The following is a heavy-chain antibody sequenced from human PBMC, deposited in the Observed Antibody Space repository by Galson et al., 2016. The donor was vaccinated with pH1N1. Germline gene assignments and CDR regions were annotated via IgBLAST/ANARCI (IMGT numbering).Heavy chain of an antibody. Sequence: SLRLSCAASGFTFSNNAMTWVRQAPGKGLEWVSSIVTSGNTYYADSVKGRFIISRGNSKNTRYLQMNSLRAEDAALYYCMKGTTSGDYWGQGTLVTVSS. CDR3: MKGTTSGDY. V-gene: IGHV3-23*01. CDR1: GFTFSNNA. CDR2: IVTSGNT. J-gene: IGHJ4*02. D-gene: IGHD1-26*01.